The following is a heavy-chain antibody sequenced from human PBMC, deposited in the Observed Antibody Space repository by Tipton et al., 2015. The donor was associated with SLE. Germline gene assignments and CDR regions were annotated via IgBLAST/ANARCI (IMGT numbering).Heavy chain of an antibody. Sequence: SLRLSCVGFGFTFRGYSMNWVRQAPGKGLEWVANLNQDGSERYYVDSVKGRFTISRDNAKNSLYLQMHTLRGEDTAVYYCARENWSYLDLWGLGTLVTVSS. CDR1: GFTFRGYS. D-gene: IGHD1-1*01. CDR2: LNQDGSER. V-gene: IGHV3-7*01. J-gene: IGHJ2*01. CDR3: ARENWSYLDL.